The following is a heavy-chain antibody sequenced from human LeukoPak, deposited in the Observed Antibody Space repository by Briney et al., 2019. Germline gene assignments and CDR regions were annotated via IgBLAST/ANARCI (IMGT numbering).Heavy chain of an antibody. Sequence: SVKVSCKASGGTFSSYAISWVRQASGQGLEWMGGIIPIFGTANYAQKFQGRVTITADESTSTAYMELSSLRSEDTAVYYCASGAHSGSYYYFDYWGQGTLVTVSS. CDR2: IIPIFGTA. CDR3: ASGAHSGSYYYFDY. J-gene: IGHJ4*02. V-gene: IGHV1-69*13. CDR1: GGTFSSYA. D-gene: IGHD1-26*01.